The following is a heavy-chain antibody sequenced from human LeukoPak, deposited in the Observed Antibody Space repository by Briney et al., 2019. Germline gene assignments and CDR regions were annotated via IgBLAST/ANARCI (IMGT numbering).Heavy chain of an antibody. V-gene: IGHV1-69*01. Sequence: GASVKVSCKASGGTFSSYAISWVRQAPGQGLEWMGGIIPIFGTANYAQKFQGRVTITADEPTSTAYMELSSLRSEDTAVYYCARGLGYCSGGSCENWFDPWGQGTLVTVSS. J-gene: IGHJ5*02. CDR2: IIPIFGTA. CDR3: ARGLGYCSGGSCENWFDP. D-gene: IGHD2-15*01. CDR1: GGTFSSYA.